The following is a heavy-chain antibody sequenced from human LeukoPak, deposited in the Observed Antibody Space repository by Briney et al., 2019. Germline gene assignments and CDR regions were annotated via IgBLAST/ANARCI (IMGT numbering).Heavy chain of an antibody. Sequence: PGRSLRLSCTASGFTFGDYAMSWVRQAPGKGLEWVGFIRSKAYGGTTEYAASVKGRFTISRDDSKSIAYLQMNSPKTEDTAVYYCTRYCSSTSCQFDYWGQGTLVTVSS. J-gene: IGHJ4*02. V-gene: IGHV3-49*04. CDR3: TRYCSSTSCQFDY. CDR2: IRSKAYGGTT. CDR1: GFTFGDYA. D-gene: IGHD2-2*01.